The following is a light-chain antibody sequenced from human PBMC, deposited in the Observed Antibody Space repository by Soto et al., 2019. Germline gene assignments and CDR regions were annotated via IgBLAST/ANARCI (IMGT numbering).Light chain of an antibody. Sequence: AIQMTQSPSSLSASVGDRVTITCRASEAVRNDLAWYQQKPGKAPKLLIYSASSLHSGVPSRFSGSGSGTDFTLTISSLQPEDFATYYCLQDYNYPITFGPGTKVDIK. J-gene: IGKJ3*01. V-gene: IGKV1-6*01. CDR2: SAS. CDR3: LQDYNYPIT. CDR1: EAVRND.